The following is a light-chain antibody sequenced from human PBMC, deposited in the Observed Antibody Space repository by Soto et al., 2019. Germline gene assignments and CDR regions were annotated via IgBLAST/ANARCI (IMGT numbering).Light chain of an antibody. CDR1: KNDVGFYDF. CDR3: KTYAGSNTYV. V-gene: IGLV2-8*01. J-gene: IGLJ1*01. CDR2: EVV. Sequence: SALTPPPSASGSPGQSVTISCTGTKNDVGFYDFVSWYQHHPGKAPRLIIYEVVQRPSGVPDRFSGSKSGNTASLTVSGLQAADEADYFCKTYAGSNTYVFGSGTKV.